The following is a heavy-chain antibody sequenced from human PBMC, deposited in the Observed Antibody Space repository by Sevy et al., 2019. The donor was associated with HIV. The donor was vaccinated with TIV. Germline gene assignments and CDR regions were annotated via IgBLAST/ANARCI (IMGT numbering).Heavy chain of an antibody. CDR3: ARDRFSGSLDY. CDR1: GFTFRSYA. V-gene: IGHV3-30*04. D-gene: IGHD1-26*01. Sequence: GGSLRLSCAASGFTFRSYAMHWVRQAPGKGLEWVALIEYDGSKKYYADSVKGRFTISRDNSKKTLYLQMNSLRAEDTATYYCARDRFSGSLDYWGQGTLVTVSS. CDR2: IEYDGSKK. J-gene: IGHJ4*02.